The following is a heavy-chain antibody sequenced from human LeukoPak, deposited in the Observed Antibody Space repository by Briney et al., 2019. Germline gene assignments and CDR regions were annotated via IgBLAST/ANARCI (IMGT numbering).Heavy chain of an antibody. CDR2: IIPIFGTA. Sequence: GSSVKVSCKASGGTFSSYAISWVRQAPGQGLEWMGGIIPIFGTANYAQKFQGRVTITADKSTSTAYMELSSLRSEDTAVYYCARVKRSSSPASLDYWGQGTLVTVSS. CDR3: ARVKRSSSPASLDY. D-gene: IGHD6-13*01. V-gene: IGHV1-69*06. J-gene: IGHJ4*02. CDR1: GGTFSSYA.